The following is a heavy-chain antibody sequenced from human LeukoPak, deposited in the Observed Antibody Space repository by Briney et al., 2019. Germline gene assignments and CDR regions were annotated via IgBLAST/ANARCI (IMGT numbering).Heavy chain of an antibody. CDR3: ARQFYDFWSGSTPNWFDP. V-gene: IGHV4-39*01. CDR2: IYYSGST. D-gene: IGHD3-3*01. J-gene: IGHJ5*02. Sequence: SETLSLTCTVSGGSISSSSYYWGWIRQPPGKGLEWIGSIYYSGSTYYNPSLKSRVTISVDTSKNQFSLKLSSVTAADTAVYYCARQFYDFWSGSTPNWFDPWGQGTLVTVSS. CDR1: GGSISSSSYY.